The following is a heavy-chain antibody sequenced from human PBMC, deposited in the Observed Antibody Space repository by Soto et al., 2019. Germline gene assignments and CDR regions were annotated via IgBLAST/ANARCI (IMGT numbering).Heavy chain of an antibody. V-gene: IGHV2-5*02. Sequence: SGPTLENPTQTLTLTCTFSGFSLSTGGVGVGWIRQPPGKALEWLALIYWDDDKRYSPSLRSRLTITKDTSKNQVVLTMTNMDPVDTATYYCIQSRCGGDCLQSYASYYYYGMDVWGQGTTVTVSS. CDR1: GFSLSTGGVG. D-gene: IGHD2-21*02. CDR2: IYWDDDK. CDR3: IQSRCGGDCLQSYASYYYYGMDV. J-gene: IGHJ6*02.